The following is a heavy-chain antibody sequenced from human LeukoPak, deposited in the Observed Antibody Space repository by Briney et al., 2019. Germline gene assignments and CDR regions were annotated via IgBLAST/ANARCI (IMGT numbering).Heavy chain of an antibody. D-gene: IGHD5/OR15-5a*01. Sequence: GGSLRLSCAASGFTVSSNYMNWVRQAPGKGLEWVSIIYSGGGTFYADSVKGRFTISRDNSKNTLFLQMNSPRAEDTAVYYCARSNDAFDIWGQGTMVTVSS. CDR3: ARSNDAFDI. CDR2: IYSGGGT. CDR1: GFTVSSNY. V-gene: IGHV3-53*01. J-gene: IGHJ3*02.